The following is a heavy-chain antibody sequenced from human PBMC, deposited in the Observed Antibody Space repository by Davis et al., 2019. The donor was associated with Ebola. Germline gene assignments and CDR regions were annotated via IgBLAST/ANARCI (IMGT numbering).Heavy chain of an antibody. CDR1: GASISSYY. CDR3: ARRGTSSWYAGWFDP. V-gene: IGHV4-59*08. D-gene: IGHD6-13*01. Sequence: SETLSLTCSVSGASISSYYWSWIRQPPGKGLEWIGYIYYSGSTNYTPSLKSRVTISVDPSKNQFSLKLSSVTAADTAMYYCARRGTSSWYAGWFDPWGQGTLVTVSS. CDR2: IYYSGST. J-gene: IGHJ5*02.